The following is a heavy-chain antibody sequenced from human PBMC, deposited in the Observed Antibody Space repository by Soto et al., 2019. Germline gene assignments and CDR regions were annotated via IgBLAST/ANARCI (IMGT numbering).Heavy chain of an antibody. CDR1: GGSVCTGSYY. CDR3: ARGHQGYFFDS. J-gene: IGHJ4*02. V-gene: IGHV4-61*01. CDR2: FYYSGDT. Sequence: PSETLSLACNNSGGSVCTGSYYWRWIRQPPGKGLEWIGYFYYSGDTNYNPSLKSRVTISMDTSKNQFSLILNSVTAADTAVYYCARGHQGYFFDSWGQGSLVTVS.